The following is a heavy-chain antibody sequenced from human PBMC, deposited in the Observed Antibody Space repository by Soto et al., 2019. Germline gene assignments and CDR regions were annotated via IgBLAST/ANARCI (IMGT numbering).Heavy chain of an antibody. V-gene: IGHV4-34*01. CDR3: ARVRSNWNPRGYGRDV. J-gene: IGHJ6*02. D-gene: IGHD1-20*01. CDR1: GGSFSGYY. Sequence: TLSLTCAVYGGSFSGYYWSWIRQPPGKGLEWIGEINHSGSTNYNPSLKSRVTISVDTSKNQFSLKLSSVTAADTAVYYCARVRSNWNPRGYGRDVWGQGTTVTV. CDR2: INHSGST.